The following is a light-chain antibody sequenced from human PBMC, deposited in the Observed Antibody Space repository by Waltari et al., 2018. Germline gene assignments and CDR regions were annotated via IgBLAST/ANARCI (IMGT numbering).Light chain of an antibody. J-gene: IGKJ4*01. CDR3: QHYYYYPFT. CDR1: QDINGA. CDR2: DIS. Sequence: DIQLTQSPSSLSASVGDRVTINCRASQDINGALAWFQHQPGKAPKTLIYDISTRQSGVPSRFGGSGSGTDFTLTIDSLQPDDFATYYCQHYYYYPFTFGGGPKV. V-gene: IGKV1-16*01.